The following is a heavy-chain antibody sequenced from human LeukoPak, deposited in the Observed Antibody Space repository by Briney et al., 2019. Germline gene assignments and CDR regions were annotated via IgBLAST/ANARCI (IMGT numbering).Heavy chain of an antibody. CDR3: ARGRISMVRDTDH. J-gene: IGHJ4*02. CDR1: GFTFGSYD. D-gene: IGHD3-10*01. Sequence: GGSLRLSCAASGFTFGSYDMHWVRQAPGKGLEWVAVVSFDGDTKYYADSVKGRFTISRDNSKNTLWLQMISLRGDDTAVYYCARGRISMVRDTDHWGQGTLVTVSS. V-gene: IGHV3-30-3*01. CDR2: VSFDGDTK.